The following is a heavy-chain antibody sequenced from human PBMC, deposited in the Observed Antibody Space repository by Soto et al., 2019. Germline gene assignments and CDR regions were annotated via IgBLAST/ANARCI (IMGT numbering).Heavy chain of an antibody. D-gene: IGHD2-15*01. CDR2: IYSSGST. CDR1: GGSVSSDTHY. CDR3: AKFVRSCGGTTCYTRADV. Sequence: SETLSLTCIVSGGSVSSDTHYWSWSRQPPGKPLEWIGFIYSSGSTNYNPSLKSRVTMSVDTSKNQFSLRLRSVIVADTAVYHCAKFVRSCGGTTCYTRADVWGQGTTVTVSS. J-gene: IGHJ6*02. V-gene: IGHV4-61*01.